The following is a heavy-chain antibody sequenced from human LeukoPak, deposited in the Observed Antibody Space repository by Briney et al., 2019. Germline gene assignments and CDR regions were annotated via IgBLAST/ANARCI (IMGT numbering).Heavy chain of an antibody. J-gene: IGHJ4*02. CDR3: ANEGVIRYGDPGDY. CDR1: GFTVSSNY. Sequence: GGSLRLSCAASGFTVSSNYMSWVRQAPGKGLEWVSVIYSGGSTYYADSVKGRFTISRDNSKNTLYLQMNSLRAEDTAVYYCANEGVIRYGDPGDYWGQGTLVTVSS. D-gene: IGHD4-17*01. V-gene: IGHV3-66*01. CDR2: IYSGGST.